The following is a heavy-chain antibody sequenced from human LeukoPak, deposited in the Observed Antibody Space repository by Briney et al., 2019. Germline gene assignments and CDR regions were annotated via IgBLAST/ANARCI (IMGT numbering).Heavy chain of an antibody. CDR2: IYSSGNT. D-gene: IGHD1-26*01. J-gene: IGHJ3*02. CDR1: GVSFSSYY. CDR3: ARERGNLRGDAFDI. V-gene: IGHV4-4*07. Sequence: SETLSLTCTVSGVSFSSYYWTWIRQPAGKGLEWIGRIYSSGNTNYNPSLESRVTMSIDTSKKQISLKLTSATAADTAVYYCARERGNLRGDAFDIWGQGTMVTVSS.